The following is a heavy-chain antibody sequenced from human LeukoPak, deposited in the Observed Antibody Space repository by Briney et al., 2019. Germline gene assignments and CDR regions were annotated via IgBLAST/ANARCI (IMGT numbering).Heavy chain of an antibody. CDR2: FDPEDGET. Sequence: ASVKVSCKVCGYTLTELSMHWVRQAPGKGLEWMGGFDPEDGETIYAEKFQGRVSMTEDTSTDTAYMELSSLRSEDTAVYYCATTMVRGSRGNWFDPWGQGTLVTVSS. J-gene: IGHJ5*02. CDR1: GYTLTELS. D-gene: IGHD3-10*01. V-gene: IGHV1-24*01. CDR3: ATTMVRGSRGNWFDP.